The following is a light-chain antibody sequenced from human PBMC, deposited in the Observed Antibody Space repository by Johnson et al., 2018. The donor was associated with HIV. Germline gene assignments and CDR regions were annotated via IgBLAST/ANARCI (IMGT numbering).Light chain of an antibody. CDR3: GKWDSSLSAHYV. J-gene: IGLJ1*01. V-gene: IGLV1-51*02. Sequence: QLVLTQPPSVSAAPGQKVTISCSGSSSNIGNNFVSWYQQLPGTAPKILIYENNKRPSGIPDRFSGSKSGTSATLGITGLQTGDEADYYCGKWDSSLSAHYVFGTGTKITVL. CDR2: ENN. CDR1: SSNIGNNF.